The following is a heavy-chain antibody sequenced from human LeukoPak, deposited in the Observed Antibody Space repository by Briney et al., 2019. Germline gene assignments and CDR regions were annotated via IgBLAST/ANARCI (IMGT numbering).Heavy chain of an antibody. Sequence: GESLKISCKGSGYSFTSYWIGWVRQMPGKGLEWMGIIYPGDSDTRCSPSFQGQVTISADKSISTAYLQWSSLKASDTAMYYCARRSLSDYYDSSGYYYWFDPWGQGTLVTVSS. CDR1: GYSFTSYW. J-gene: IGHJ5*02. CDR2: IYPGDSDT. D-gene: IGHD3-22*01. V-gene: IGHV5-51*01. CDR3: ARRSLSDYYDSSGYYYWFDP.